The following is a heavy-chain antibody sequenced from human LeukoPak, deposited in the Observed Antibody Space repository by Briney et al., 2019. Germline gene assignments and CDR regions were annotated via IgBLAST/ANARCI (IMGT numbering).Heavy chain of an antibody. V-gene: IGHV4-34*01. CDR3: ARETPLIAVAGTFDY. D-gene: IGHD6-19*01. CDR2: INHSGST. Sequence: PSETLSLTCAVCAGSFSGYYWSWIRQPPGKGLEWIGEINHSGSTNYNPSLKSRVTISVDTSKNQFSLKLSSVTAADTAVYYCARETPLIAVAGTFDYWGQGTLVTVSS. J-gene: IGHJ4*02. CDR1: AGSFSGYY.